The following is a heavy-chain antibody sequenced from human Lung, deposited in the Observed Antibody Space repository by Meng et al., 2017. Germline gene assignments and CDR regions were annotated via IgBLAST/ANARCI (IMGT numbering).Heavy chain of an antibody. CDR2: INPKSGDT. CDR3: ARDEDISAAGKLFGDY. CDR1: GYNFPDYH. Sequence: QGQRVQSGAEVKKPGASGKVSCKPSGYNFPDYHIHWVRRAPGQGLEWMGRINPKSGDTHYAQKFQARVTMTGDTSISTAYMELSGLRSDDTGMYYCARDEDISAAGKLFGDYWGQGTLVTVSS. D-gene: IGHD6-25*01. J-gene: IGHJ4*02. V-gene: IGHV1-2*05.